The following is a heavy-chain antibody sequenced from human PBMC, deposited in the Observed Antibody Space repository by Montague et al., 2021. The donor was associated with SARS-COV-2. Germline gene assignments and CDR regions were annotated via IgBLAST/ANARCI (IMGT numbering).Heavy chain of an antibody. D-gene: IGHD3-3*01. J-gene: IGHJ3*02. V-gene: IGHV4-39*01. CDR3: ARRPGASYYVFWSGGFDI. CDR1: GGSVNSGSYS. CDR2: IHYSGST. Sequence: SETLSLTCTISGGSVNSGSYSWYWIRQPPGKVLEWIGSIHYSGSTSYNPSLKSRVTISIDTSKNHFSLRVNSVTAADSAVYFCARRPGASYYVFWSGGFDIWGQGTMVTVS.